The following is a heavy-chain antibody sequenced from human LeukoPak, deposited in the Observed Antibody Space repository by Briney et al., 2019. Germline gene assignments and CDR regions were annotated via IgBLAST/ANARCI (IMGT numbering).Heavy chain of an antibody. CDR1: GGTISNYY. J-gene: IGHJ4*02. CDR2: IYYSGST. CDR3: PGVMDMISAFVDH. Sequence: SSETLTLTCAASGGTISNYYIRWVRQPPGKGLEWIGYIYYSGSTNYNPSLKSRVTISVDTPKNQLSLKLSSVTAADTAVYYCPGVMDMISAFVDHCGQGTLVTVSS. D-gene: IGHD2-2*03. V-gene: IGHV4-59*01.